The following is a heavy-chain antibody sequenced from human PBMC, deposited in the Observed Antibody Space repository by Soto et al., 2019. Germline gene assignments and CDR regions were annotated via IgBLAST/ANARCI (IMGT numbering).Heavy chain of an antibody. Sequence: VESLKISCKGSGYSFTKYWIAWVRQIPGKGLEWMGIIFLIDSDTRYSRSSQGQVTISADNSISTAYLQCSSLKASDTAIYYCATAGGRDFNAFDVWGQGTMVTVSS. CDR3: ATAGGRDFNAFDV. V-gene: IGHV5-51*01. J-gene: IGHJ3*01. CDR1: GYSFTKYW. D-gene: IGHD2-21*02. CDR2: IFLIDSDT.